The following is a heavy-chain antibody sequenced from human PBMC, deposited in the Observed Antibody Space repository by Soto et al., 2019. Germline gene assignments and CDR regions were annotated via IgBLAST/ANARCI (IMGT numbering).Heavy chain of an antibody. V-gene: IGHV4-39*01. J-gene: IGHJ5*02. Sequence: PSETLFLTLRVSVGFIRHIRGYGGWIRHAPGQGIEWVGSVYITGHMCCHRSLTSRLSMSADTSKKQFSLRLTSAAAVDTALYYCVISHTVPRDYFDPGGQGARVTVSS. CDR3: VISHTVPRDYFDP. D-gene: IGHD4-17*01. CDR2: VYITGHM. CDR1: VGFIRHIRGY.